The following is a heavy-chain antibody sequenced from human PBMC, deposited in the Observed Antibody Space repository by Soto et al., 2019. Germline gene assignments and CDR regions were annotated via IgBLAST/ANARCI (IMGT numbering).Heavy chain of an antibody. CDR2: TYYRSKWYN. CDR1: GDSVSSNSAA. J-gene: IGHJ4*02. CDR3: ARALGAGYSGYKIQYYFDY. Sequence: SQTLSLTCAISGDSVSSNSAAWNWIRQSPSRGLEWLGRTYYRSKWYNDYAVSVKSRITINPDTSKNQFSLQLNSVTPEDTAVYYCARALGAGYSGYKIQYYFDYWGQGTLVTVSS. D-gene: IGHD5-12*01. V-gene: IGHV6-1*01.